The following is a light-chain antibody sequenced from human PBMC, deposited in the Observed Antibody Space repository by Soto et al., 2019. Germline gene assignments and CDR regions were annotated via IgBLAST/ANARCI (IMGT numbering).Light chain of an antibody. CDR2: GIS. Sequence: IVLTQSPGTLSLSPGERATLSCRASLSVSSSYLAWYQQKPGQAPRLLIYGISNRATGIPDRFSGSGSGTDFSLTISRLEPEDFAVYYCQQYGSSPPTFGQGTRLEIK. J-gene: IGKJ5*01. CDR1: LSVSSSY. V-gene: IGKV3-20*01. CDR3: QQYGSSPPT.